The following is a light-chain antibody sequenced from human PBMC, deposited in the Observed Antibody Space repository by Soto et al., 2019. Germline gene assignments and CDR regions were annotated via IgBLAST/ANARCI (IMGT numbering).Light chain of an antibody. CDR2: DFT. CDR1: SSDVGAYND. J-gene: IGLJ3*02. CDR3: CSSAGTYTWV. V-gene: IGLV2-11*01. Sequence: QSALTQPRSVSGSPGQSVTISCTGTSSDVGAYNDVSWYQQHPGKVPKLMIYDFTKRPSGVPDRFSGSRSGNTASLAISGLQAEDEADYYCCSSAGTYTWVFGGGTKVTVL.